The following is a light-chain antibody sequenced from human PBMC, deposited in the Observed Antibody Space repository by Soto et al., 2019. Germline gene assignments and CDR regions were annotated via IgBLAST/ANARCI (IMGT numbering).Light chain of an antibody. CDR2: AAS. J-gene: IGKJ2*03. V-gene: IGKV3-20*01. CDR3: QQYRSSPMYS. Sequence: EIVLTQSPGTLYLSPGEGATLSCRASQSINRNFLAWYQQKRGQVPRILIYAASIRATGIPDRFSGSGTGPDFTLTGSILEPEDFAVYYCQQYRSSPMYSFGQGTKLEIK. CDR1: QSINRNF.